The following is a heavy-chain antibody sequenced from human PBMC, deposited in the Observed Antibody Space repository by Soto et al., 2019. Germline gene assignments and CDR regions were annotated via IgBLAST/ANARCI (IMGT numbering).Heavy chain of an antibody. D-gene: IGHD6-19*01. CDR2: MNPNSGNT. CDR3: GILAVAGMWWFES. Sequence: SVKVSSQASGYTFTSYDINWVRQATRQGLEWMGWMNPNSGNTGYAQKFQGRVTMTRNTSIRTAYMERSSLRSEDTAVYDGGILAVAGMWWFESGGQGSLVTVSS. V-gene: IGHV1-8*01. CDR1: GYTFTSYD. J-gene: IGHJ5*01.